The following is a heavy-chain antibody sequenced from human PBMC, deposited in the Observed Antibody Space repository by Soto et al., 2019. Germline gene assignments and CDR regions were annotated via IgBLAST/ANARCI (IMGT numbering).Heavy chain of an antibody. CDR2: INPATGAA. CDR1: GYPVTAYY. J-gene: IGHJ3*02. V-gene: IGHV1-2*02. CDR3: ARGGGVGVAGSAAFDM. Sequence: QLHLVQSGAVVKKPGASVTVSCSASGYPVTAYYMHWVRQAPGRGLEWMGGINPATGAAKYTQTFQGRVTMTRDPSPSTVFMELSGLTSEDTAVFYRARGGGVGVAGSAAFDMWGQGTLVTVSS. D-gene: IGHD3-3*01.